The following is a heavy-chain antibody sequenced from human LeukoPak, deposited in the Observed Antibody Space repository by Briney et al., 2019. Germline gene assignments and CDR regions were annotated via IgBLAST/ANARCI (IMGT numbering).Heavy chain of an antibody. J-gene: IGHJ3*02. CDR1: GYSITSAYY. D-gene: IGHD6-19*01. V-gene: IGHV4-38-2*02. Sequence: SETLSLTCTVSGYSITSAYYWGWIRQPPGKGLEWIGSIYYSGSTYYNPSLKSRVTISVDTSKNQFSLKLSSVTAADTAVYYCARERAVAGYYHDAFDIWGQGTMVTVSS. CDR2: IYYSGST. CDR3: ARERAVAGYYHDAFDI.